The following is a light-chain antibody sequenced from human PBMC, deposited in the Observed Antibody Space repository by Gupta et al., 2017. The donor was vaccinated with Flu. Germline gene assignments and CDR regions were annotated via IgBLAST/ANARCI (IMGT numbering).Light chain of an antibody. CDR3: GAYHGSGSNFLVV. Sequence: QPVLTQPPSASASLGASVTLTCTLSSGYSNYKVDWYQQRPGKGPRFVMRVGTGGIVGSKGDGIPDRFSGLGAGLNRYLIIKNIQEEDESDYHCGAYHGSGSNFLVVFGGGTKLTVL. CDR1: SGYSNYK. J-gene: IGLJ2*01. CDR2: VGTGGIVG. V-gene: IGLV9-49*01.